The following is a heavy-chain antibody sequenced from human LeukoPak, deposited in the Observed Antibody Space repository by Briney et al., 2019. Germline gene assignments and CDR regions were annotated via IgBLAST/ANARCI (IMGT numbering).Heavy chain of an antibody. CDR1: GGSFSGYY. CDR3: ARLSQWLVLSRPNWFDP. D-gene: IGHD6-19*01. J-gene: IGHJ5*02. V-gene: IGHV4-34*01. CDR2: INHSGST. Sequence: KASETLSLTCAVYGGSFSGYYWSWIRQPPGKGLEWIGEINHSGSTNYNPSLKSRVTISVDTSKNQFSLKLSSVTAADTAVYYCARLSQWLVLSRPNWFDPWGQGTLVTVSS.